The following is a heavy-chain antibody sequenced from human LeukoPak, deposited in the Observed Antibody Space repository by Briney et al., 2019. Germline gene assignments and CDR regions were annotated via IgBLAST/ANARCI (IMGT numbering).Heavy chain of an antibody. Sequence: PSETLSLTCTVSGGSISSSSYYWGWIRQPPGKGLEWIGSIYYSGSTYYNPSLKSRVTISVDTSKNQFSLKLSSVTAADTAVYYCARRLAAAKEPFDYWGQGTLVTVSS. CDR3: ARRLAAAKEPFDY. CDR2: IYYSGST. D-gene: IGHD6-13*01. V-gene: IGHV4-39*01. J-gene: IGHJ4*02. CDR1: GGSISSSSYY.